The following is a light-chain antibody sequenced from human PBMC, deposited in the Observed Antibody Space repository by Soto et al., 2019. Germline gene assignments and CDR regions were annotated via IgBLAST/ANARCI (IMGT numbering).Light chain of an antibody. CDR3: QQYGNSPQT. J-gene: IGKJ1*01. CDR2: AAS. CDR1: QTVSSSF. Sequence: EIVLTQSPGTLFLSPGERATLFCRASQTVSSSFLAWYQQTPGQAPRLLIYAASSRATGIPDRFSGSGSGTDFTLTISRLEPEDFAVYYCQQYGNSPQTFGQGTKVDIK. V-gene: IGKV3-20*01.